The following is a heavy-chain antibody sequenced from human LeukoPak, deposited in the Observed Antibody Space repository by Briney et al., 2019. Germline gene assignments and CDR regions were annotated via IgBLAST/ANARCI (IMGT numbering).Heavy chain of an antibody. CDR1: GFTYSSSP. J-gene: IGHJ5*02. CDR2: ISGSGGNT. D-gene: IGHD3-16*01. V-gene: IGHV3-23*01. Sequence: GGSLRLSCAASGFTYSSSPMSLVRQAPGRGLEWVSAISGSGGNTYYADSVKGRFTISRDNSKNTVFLQMNSLRVEDTATYYCVKENGNYVTDSFDPWGQGILVAVSS. CDR3: VKENGNYVTDSFDP.